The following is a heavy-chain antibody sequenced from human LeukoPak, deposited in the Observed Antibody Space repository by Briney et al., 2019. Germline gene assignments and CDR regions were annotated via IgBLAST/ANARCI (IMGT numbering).Heavy chain of an antibody. D-gene: IGHD3-22*01. CDR2: ISSRGSTI. CDR3: ARLRAHYDSSGYYPDY. V-gene: IGHV3-11*01. Sequence: GGSLRLSCAASGFTFSDYYMSWIRQAPGKGLEWVSYISSRGSTIYYSDSVKGRFTISRDNTKNSLYLQVNSLRAEDTAVYYCARLRAHYDSSGYYPDYWGQGTLVTVPS. J-gene: IGHJ4*02. CDR1: GFTFSDYY.